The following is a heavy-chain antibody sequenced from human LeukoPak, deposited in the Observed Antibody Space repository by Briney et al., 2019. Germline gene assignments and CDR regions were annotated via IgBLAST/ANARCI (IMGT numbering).Heavy chain of an antibody. CDR3: ARLLRGIAAAGPYYYGMDV. D-gene: IGHD6-13*01. J-gene: IGHJ6*01. Sequence: GESLQISCKGSGYFFTSYWIGGVRQVPGKGLEWMGIIHSGDSDTRYSPSFQGQVTISADKSISTAYLQWSSLKASDTAIYYCARLLRGIAAAGPYYYGMDVWGQGTTVTVSS. V-gene: IGHV5-51*01. CDR1: GYFFTSYW. CDR2: IHSGDSDT.